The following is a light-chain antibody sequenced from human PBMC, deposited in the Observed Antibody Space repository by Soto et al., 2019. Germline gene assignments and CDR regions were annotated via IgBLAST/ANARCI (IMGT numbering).Light chain of an antibody. V-gene: IGKV3-20*01. CDR1: QSVSSNY. CDR2: GAF. J-gene: IGKJ1*01. Sequence: LSQSPVALSLSTREKAPFSWRASQSVSSNYLAWYQQKPGQAPRLLIYGAFKRATGIPDRFSGSGSGTDFTLTISRMEPEDFAVYCCQQYGSSPRTFGQGTMVDI. CDR3: QQYGSSPRT.